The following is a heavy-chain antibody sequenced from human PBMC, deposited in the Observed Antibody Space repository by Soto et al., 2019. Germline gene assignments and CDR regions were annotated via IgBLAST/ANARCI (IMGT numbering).Heavy chain of an antibody. J-gene: IGHJ6*02. Sequence: ASVKVSCKASGYTFTSYDINWVRQATGQGLEWMGWMNPNSGNTGYAQKFQGRVTMTRNTSISTAYMELSSLRSEDTAVYYCARGPEGEMATIPYYYYGMDVWGQGTTVTVSS. CDR1: GYTFTSYD. D-gene: IGHD5-12*01. V-gene: IGHV1-8*01. CDR3: ARGPEGEMATIPYYYYGMDV. CDR2: MNPNSGNT.